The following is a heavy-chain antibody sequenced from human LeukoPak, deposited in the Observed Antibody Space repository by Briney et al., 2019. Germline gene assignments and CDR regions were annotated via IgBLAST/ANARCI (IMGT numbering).Heavy chain of an antibody. J-gene: IGHJ4*02. CDR2: IYSSGTT. Sequence: GGSLRLSCAASGFTVRSNYMSWVRQAPGKGLEWVSVIYSSGTTYYADSVKGRFTISRDNAKNSLYLQMNSLRDEDTAVYYCARYDGRMFFDYWGQGALVTVSS. V-gene: IGHV3-53*01. CDR3: ARYDGRMFFDY. D-gene: IGHD1-26*01. CDR1: GFTVRSNY.